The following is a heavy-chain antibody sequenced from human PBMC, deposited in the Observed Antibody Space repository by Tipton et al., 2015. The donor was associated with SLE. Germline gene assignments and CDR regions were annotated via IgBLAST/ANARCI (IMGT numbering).Heavy chain of an antibody. CDR3: ARGGPYSSTWYYFDY. D-gene: IGHD6-13*01. CDR1: GGSFSGYY. J-gene: IGHJ4*02. Sequence: TLSLTCAVYGGSFSGYYWSWIRQPPGKGLEYIGEINHRGSTNYNPSLKSRVTISVDTSKNQFSLKLSSVTAADTAVYYCARGGPYSSTWYYFDYWGQGTLVTVSS. CDR2: INHRGST. V-gene: IGHV4-34*01.